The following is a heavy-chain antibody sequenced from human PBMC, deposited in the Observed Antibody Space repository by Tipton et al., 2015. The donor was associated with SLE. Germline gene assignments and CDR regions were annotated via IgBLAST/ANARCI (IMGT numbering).Heavy chain of an antibody. CDR2: ISSSSSYI. V-gene: IGHV3-21*01. J-gene: IGHJ6*02. CDR3: ARGQYYYYYGMDV. CDR1: GFTFSIYA. Sequence: SLRLSCAASGFTFSIYAMSWVRQAPGKGLEWVSSISSSSSYIFYADSVKGRFTISRDNAKNSLYLQMNSLRAEDTAVYYCARGQYYYYYGMDVWGQGTLVTVSS.